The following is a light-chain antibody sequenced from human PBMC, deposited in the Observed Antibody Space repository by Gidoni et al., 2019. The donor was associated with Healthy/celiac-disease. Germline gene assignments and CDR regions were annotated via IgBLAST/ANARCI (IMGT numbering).Light chain of an antibody. J-gene: IGKJ3*01. V-gene: IGKV1-9*01. CDR2: AAS. Sequence: DIQLTQSPSFLSASVGDRVTITCRGSQGISSYLAWYQQKPGKAPKLLIYAASTLQSGVPSRFSGSGSGTEFTLTISSLQPEDFATYYCQQLNSYPPAFGPGTKVDIK. CDR3: QQLNSYPPA. CDR1: QGISSY.